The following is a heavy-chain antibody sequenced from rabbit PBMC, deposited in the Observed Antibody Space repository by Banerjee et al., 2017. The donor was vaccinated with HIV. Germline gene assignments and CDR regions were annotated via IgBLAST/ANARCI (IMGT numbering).Heavy chain of an antibody. CDR1: GFSFSSSYW. J-gene: IGHJ3*01. V-gene: IGHV1S45*01. D-gene: IGHD7-1*01. CDR3: ARDRDGDAGYGSLAL. CDR2: IGIGSGTT. Sequence: QEQLEESGGDLVKPEGSLTLTCTASGFSFSSSYWIYWVRQAPGKGLEWIGCIGIGSGTTYYASWAKGRFTITKTSSTTVTLQMTSLTAADTATYFCARDRDGDAGYGSLALWGQGTLVTVS.